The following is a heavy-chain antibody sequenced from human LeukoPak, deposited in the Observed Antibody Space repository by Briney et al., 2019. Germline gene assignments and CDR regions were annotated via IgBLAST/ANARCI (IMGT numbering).Heavy chain of an antibody. D-gene: IGHD6-19*01. J-gene: IGHJ6*02. Sequence: SETLSLTCTVSGGSISSYYWSWIRQPPGKGLEGIGYIYYSGSTNYNPSHKSRVPISVDTSKNQFSLKLSSVTAADPAVYYCARRSSGSLYYYYGMDVWGQGTTVTVSS. CDR1: GGSISSYY. CDR2: IYYSGST. CDR3: ARRSSGSLYYYYGMDV. V-gene: IGHV4-59*08.